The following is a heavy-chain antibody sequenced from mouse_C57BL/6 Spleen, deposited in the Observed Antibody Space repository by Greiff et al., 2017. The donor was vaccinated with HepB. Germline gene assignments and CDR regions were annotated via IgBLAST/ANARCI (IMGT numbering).Heavy chain of an antibody. V-gene: IGHV1-64*01. CDR2: IHPNSGST. J-gene: IGHJ4*01. CDR3: ARGMYAGEAMDY. CDR1: GYTFTSYW. Sequence: QVQLQQPGAELVKPGASVKLSCKASGYTFTSYWMHWVKQRPGQGLEWIGMIHPNSGSTNYNEKFKSKATLTVDKSSSTAYMQLSSLTSEDSAVYYCARGMYAGEAMDYWGQGTSVTVSS. D-gene: IGHD2-14*01.